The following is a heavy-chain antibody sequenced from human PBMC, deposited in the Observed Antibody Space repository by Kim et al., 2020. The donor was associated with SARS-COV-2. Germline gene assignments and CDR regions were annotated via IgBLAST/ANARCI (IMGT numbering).Heavy chain of an antibody. D-gene: IGHD2-8*01. V-gene: IGHV3-23*01. Sequence: GSTYYADSVKGRFTISRDKSKNTLYLQMNSLRAEDTAVYYCAKRPGYEWYWGQGTLVTVSS. CDR3: AKRPGYEWY. CDR2: GST. J-gene: IGHJ4*02.